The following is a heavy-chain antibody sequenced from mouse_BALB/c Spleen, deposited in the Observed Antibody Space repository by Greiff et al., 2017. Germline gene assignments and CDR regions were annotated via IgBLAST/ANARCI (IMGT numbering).Heavy chain of an antibody. J-gene: IGHJ4*01. V-gene: IGHV2-9*02. D-gene: IGHD2-4*01. Sequence: QVQLKESGPGLVAPSQSLSITCTVSGFSLTSYGVHWVRQPPGKGLEWLGVIWAGGSTNYNSALMSRLSISKDNSKSQVFLKMNSLQTDDTAMYYCARFPPYDYDRDSYAMDYWGQGTSVTVSS. CDR2: IWAGGST. CDR3: ARFPPYDYDRDSYAMDY. CDR1: GFSLTSYG.